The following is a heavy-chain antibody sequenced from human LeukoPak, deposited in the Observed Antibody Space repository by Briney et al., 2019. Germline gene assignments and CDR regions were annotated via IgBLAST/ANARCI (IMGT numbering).Heavy chain of an antibody. CDR1: GGSISSYY. Sequence: SETLSLTCTVSGGSISSYYWSWIRQPPGKGLEWIGYIYYGGSTNYNPSLKSRVTISVDTSKNQFSLKLSSVTAADTAVYYCARARWLQWSGHPSWFDPWGQGTLVTVSS. D-gene: IGHD5-24*01. J-gene: IGHJ5*02. V-gene: IGHV4-59*01. CDR2: IYYGGST. CDR3: ARARWLQWSGHPSWFDP.